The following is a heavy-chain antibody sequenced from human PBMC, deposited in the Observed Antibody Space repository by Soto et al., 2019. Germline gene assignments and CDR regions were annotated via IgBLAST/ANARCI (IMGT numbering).Heavy chain of an antibody. CDR2: ISGYNGKT. J-gene: IGHJ3*02. Sequence: QVPLEQSGAEVKKPGASVRVSCEVSGYSITTYGTSWVRQAPGQGLERMGWISGYNGKTRYAQKFQGRFTMTTDAATSTAHMELKSLRFDDTAIYFCARDRVGRATVVPDDAFDIWGQGTMVTVSS. V-gene: IGHV1-18*01. CDR1: GYSITTYG. D-gene: IGHD2-15*01. CDR3: ARDRVGRATVVPDDAFDI.